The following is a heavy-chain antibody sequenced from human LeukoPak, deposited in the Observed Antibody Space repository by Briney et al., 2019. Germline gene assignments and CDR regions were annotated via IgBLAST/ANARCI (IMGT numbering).Heavy chain of an antibody. CDR2: IYPGDSQT. CDR1: GYSFSNYW. D-gene: IGHD1-1*01. V-gene: IGHV5-51*01. Sequence: GESLKISCKGSGYSFSNYWIAWVRLIPGKGLEWMGIIYPGDSQTRYSPSFQGQVTISADKSISSAYLQWSSLKASDTAMYFCARFSGSSLDNNWFDPWGQGTLVTVSS. J-gene: IGHJ5*02. CDR3: ARFSGSSLDNNWFDP.